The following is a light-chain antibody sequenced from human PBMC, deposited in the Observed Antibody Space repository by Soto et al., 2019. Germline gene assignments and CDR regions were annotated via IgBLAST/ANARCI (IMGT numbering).Light chain of an antibody. CDR3: QQFTSYPPT. J-gene: IGKJ4*01. CDR2: DAS. CDR1: QGISSA. V-gene: IGKV1-13*02. Sequence: AIQLTQSPSSLSASVGDRVTITCRASQGISSAVAWYQQKPGKAPQLLMYDASILESGVPPRFSGSGSGTDFTFTISSLQPEDFATYYCQQFTSYPPTFGGGTKVEI.